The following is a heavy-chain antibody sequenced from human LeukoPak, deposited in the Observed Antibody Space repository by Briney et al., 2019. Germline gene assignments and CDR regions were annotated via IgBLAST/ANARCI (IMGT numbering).Heavy chain of an antibody. CDR1: GFTFSSYA. Sequence: PGESLRLSCGASGFTFSSYAMSWVRQAPGKGLDWVSAISGSGGSTYYADSVKGRFTISRDNSKNTLYLQMNSLRAEDTAVYYCAKNYYDSSGYFDYWGQGTLVTVSS. D-gene: IGHD3-22*01. CDR2: ISGSGGST. CDR3: AKNYYDSSGYFDY. V-gene: IGHV3-23*01. J-gene: IGHJ4*02.